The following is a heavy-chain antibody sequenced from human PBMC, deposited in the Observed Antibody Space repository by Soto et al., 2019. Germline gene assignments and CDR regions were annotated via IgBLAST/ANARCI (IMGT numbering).Heavy chain of an antibody. CDR1: GYPFTSYG. CDR2: ISPYSGET. J-gene: IGHJ4*02. V-gene: IGHV1-18*01. D-gene: IGHD6-19*01. CDR3: ARSPVAGSDF. Sequence: QVQLVQSGPEVKKPAASVQVSCKASGYPFTSYGIVWVRQAPGQGLEWMGWISPYSGETRYTEKFQDRLTLTTDRSTSTAYMDLRSMTSDDTAVYFCARSPVAGSDFWGQGTLVIVSS.